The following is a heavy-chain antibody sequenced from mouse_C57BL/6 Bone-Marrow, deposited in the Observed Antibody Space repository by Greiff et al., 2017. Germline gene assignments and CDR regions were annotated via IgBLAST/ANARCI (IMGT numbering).Heavy chain of an antibody. CDR2: MHPNGGSP. V-gene: IGHV1-64*01. CDR3: ARSYDYDGDAMDY. Sequence: QVQLQQPGAELVKPGASVKLSCKASGYTFTNYWMHWVKQRPGQGLEWIGMMHPNGGSPDSNEKFKSEATLSVDKSSRTAYMELSSLTSEDSAVYYCARSYDYDGDAMDYWGRGTSVTVSS. D-gene: IGHD2-4*01. J-gene: IGHJ4*01. CDR1: GYTFTNYW.